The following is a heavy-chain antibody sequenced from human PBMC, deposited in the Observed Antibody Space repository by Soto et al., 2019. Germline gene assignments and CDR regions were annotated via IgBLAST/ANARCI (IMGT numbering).Heavy chain of an antibody. CDR2: IFSSEII. J-gene: IGHJ4*02. V-gene: IGHV4-59*01. D-gene: IGHD3-10*02. CDR3: ARGRVFEY. Sequence: PSETLSLTCTVSGDSSSNYYWTWIRQPPGKGLEWIGYIFSSEIIYYNPSLKGRVTISADTSMNQFALNLRSVTAADTAVYYCARGRVFEYWGQGILVTVPQ. CDR1: GDSSSNYY.